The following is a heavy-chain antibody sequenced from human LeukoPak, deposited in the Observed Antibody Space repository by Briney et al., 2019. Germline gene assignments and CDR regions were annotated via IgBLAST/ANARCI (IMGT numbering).Heavy chain of an antibody. J-gene: IGHJ4*02. CDR2: IRYDGSST. CDR3: AKDYGLSIYD. CDR1: GFSFSTYG. Sequence: GGSLRLSCAASGFSFSTYGMHWVRQAPGKGLEWVAFIRYDGSSTYYADSVKGRFTISRDNSKNTLYLQMNTLRAEDTAVYYCAKDYGLSIYDWGQGTLVSVSS. V-gene: IGHV3-30*02. D-gene: IGHD3-3*01.